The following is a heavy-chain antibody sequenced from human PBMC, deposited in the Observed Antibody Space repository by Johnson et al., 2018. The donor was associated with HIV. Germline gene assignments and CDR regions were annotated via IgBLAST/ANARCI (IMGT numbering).Heavy chain of an antibody. Sequence: VQLVESGGGLVQPGGSLRLSCAASKLTFSNYAMTWVRQAPGKGLEWVSSISGSDGATYYAVSVKGRFTISTDNSNNTLYLQMSSLKAEDTAVYYCARAPYNWNAGLFGAFDMWGRGTKVTVSS. CDR1: KLTFSNYA. CDR3: ARAPYNWNAGLFGAFDM. J-gene: IGHJ3*02. D-gene: IGHD1-20*01. CDR2: ISGSDGAT. V-gene: IGHV3-23*04.